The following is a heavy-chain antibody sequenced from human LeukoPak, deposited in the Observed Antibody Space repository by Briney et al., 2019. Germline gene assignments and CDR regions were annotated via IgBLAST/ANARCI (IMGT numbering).Heavy chain of an antibody. Sequence: SVKVSCKASGVTFSSYAISWVRQATGQGLEWMGRSIPIFGIANYAQEFQGRVTITADKSTSTVYMELSSLRSEDTAVYYCARGRSRGMATITAYYYYYYGMDVWGQGTTVTVSS. CDR2: SIPIFGIA. D-gene: IGHD5-24*01. CDR3: ARGRSRGMATITAYYYYYYGMDV. CDR1: GVTFSSYA. V-gene: IGHV1-69*04. J-gene: IGHJ6*02.